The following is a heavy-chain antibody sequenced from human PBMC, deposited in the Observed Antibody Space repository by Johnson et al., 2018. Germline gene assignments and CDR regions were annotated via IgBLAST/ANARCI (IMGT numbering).Heavy chain of an antibody. D-gene: IGHD1-26*01. CDR2: ISGSGGST. J-gene: IGHJ1*01. Sequence: VQLVESGGGLVQPGGSLRLPCAASGFTLSSYAMSWVRQAPGKGLEWVSAISGSGGSTYDADSVKGRFTISSDNSKNTLYLQMNRLRAEDTAVYYCAKERITSGSYCQHWGQGTLVTVS. V-gene: IGHV3-23*04. CDR1: GFTLSSYA. CDR3: AKERITSGSYCQH.